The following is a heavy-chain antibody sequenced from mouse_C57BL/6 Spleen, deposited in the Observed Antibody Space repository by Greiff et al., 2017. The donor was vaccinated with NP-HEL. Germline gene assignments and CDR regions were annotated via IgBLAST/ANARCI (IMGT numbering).Heavy chain of an antibody. Sequence: DVKLVESGGDLVKPGGSLKLSCAASGFTFSSYGMSWVRQTPDKRLEWVATISSGGSYTYYPDSVKGRFTISRDNAKNTLYLQMSSLKSEDTAMYYCARHYDYDKGYFDYWGQGTTLTVSS. CDR3: ARHYDYDKGYFDY. CDR1: GFTFSSYG. J-gene: IGHJ2*01. V-gene: IGHV5-6*02. CDR2: ISSGGSYT. D-gene: IGHD2-4*01.